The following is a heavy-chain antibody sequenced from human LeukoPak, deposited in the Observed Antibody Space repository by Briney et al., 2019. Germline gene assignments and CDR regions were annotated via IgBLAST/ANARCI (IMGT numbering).Heavy chain of an antibody. Sequence: GRSLRLSCAASGFTFDDYAMPWVRQAPGKGLEWVSGISWNSGSIGYADSVKGRFTISRDNAKNSLYLQMNSLRAEDTALYYCAKDTGLLQLSAFDIWGQGPMVTVSS. D-gene: IGHD5-24*01. CDR1: GFTFDDYA. J-gene: IGHJ3*02. CDR2: ISWNSGSI. CDR3: AKDTGLLQLSAFDI. V-gene: IGHV3-9*01.